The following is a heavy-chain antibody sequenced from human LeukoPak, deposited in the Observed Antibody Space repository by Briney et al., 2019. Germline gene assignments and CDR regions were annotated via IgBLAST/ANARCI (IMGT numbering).Heavy chain of an antibody. D-gene: IGHD3-10*01. CDR3: ASRTMVRGVDY. Sequence: GGSLRLSCAASEFTVSSNYMSWVRQAPGKGLEWVSVIYSGGSTYYADSVKGRFTISRDNSKNTLYLQMNSLRAEDTAVYYCASRTMVRGVDYWGQRTLVTVSS. J-gene: IGHJ4*02. V-gene: IGHV3-53*01. CDR2: IYSGGST. CDR1: EFTVSSNY.